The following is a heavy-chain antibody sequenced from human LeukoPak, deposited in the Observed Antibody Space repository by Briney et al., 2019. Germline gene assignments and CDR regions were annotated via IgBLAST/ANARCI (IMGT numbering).Heavy chain of an antibody. Sequence: ASVKVSCKASGYTFTSYGISWVRQAPGQGLEWMGGIIPIFGTANYAQKFQGRVTITADESTSIAYMELSSLRSEDTAVYYCARGPDIVVVTAPIYYYYGMDVWGQGTTVTVSS. CDR3: ARGPDIVVVTAPIYYYYGMDV. J-gene: IGHJ6*02. CDR1: GYTFTSYG. CDR2: IIPIFGTA. V-gene: IGHV1-69*13. D-gene: IGHD2-21*02.